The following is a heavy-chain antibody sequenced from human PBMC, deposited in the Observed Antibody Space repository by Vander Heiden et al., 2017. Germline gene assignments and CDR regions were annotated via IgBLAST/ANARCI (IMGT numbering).Heavy chain of an antibody. CDR2: ISYDGSNK. Sequence: QVQMVESGGGVVRPGRSLRLSWAASGFTFSNYGMHWVRQAPGKGLEWVALISYDGSNKFYADSVKGRFTIPRDKSRHTVYLQMNSLTAEDTAVYYCARGLTGTGDYWGQGTLVTVSS. V-gene: IGHV3-30*03. D-gene: IGHD1-20*01. CDR3: ARGLTGTGDY. J-gene: IGHJ4*02. CDR1: GFTFSNYG.